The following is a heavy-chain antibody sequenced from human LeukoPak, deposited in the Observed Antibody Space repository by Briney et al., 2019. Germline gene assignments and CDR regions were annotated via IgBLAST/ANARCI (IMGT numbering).Heavy chain of an antibody. V-gene: IGHV4-31*03. D-gene: IGHD1-26*01. Sequence: PSETLSLTCTVSGGSISSCGYYWSWIRQHPGKGLEWIGYIYYSGSTYYNPSLKSRVTISVDTSKNQFSLKLSSVTAADTAVYYCAREIGSGSYSGAYTFDYWGQGTLVTVSS. J-gene: IGHJ4*02. CDR3: AREIGSGSYSGAYTFDY. CDR1: GGSISSCGYY. CDR2: IYYSGST.